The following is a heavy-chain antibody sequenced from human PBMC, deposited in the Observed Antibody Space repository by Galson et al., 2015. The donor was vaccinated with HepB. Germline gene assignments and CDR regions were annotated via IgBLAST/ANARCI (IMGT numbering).Heavy chain of an antibody. CDR3: ARWGLYCSSTSCYKSHNWFDP. CDR1: GGSFSGYY. V-gene: IGHV4-34*01. D-gene: IGHD2-2*02. Sequence: ETLSLTCAAYGGSFSGYYWSWIRQPPGKGLEWIGEINHSGSTNYNPSLKSRVTISVDTSKNQFSLKLSSVTAADTAVYYCARWGLYCSSTSCYKSHNWFDPWGQGTLVTVSS. CDR2: INHSGST. J-gene: IGHJ5*02.